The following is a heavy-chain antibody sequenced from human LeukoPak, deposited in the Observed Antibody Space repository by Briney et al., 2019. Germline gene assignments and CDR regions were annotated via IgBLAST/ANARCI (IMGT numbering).Heavy chain of an antibody. J-gene: IGHJ3*02. V-gene: IGHV4-59*01. CDR3: ARATDPFYSSSGAI. CDR2: IYYSGSA. D-gene: IGHD6-13*01. Sequence: SETLSLTCTVSGGSISSYYWSWIRKPPGKGLEWIGYIYYSGSANYNPSLKSRVTISVDTSKNHFSLKLSSVTAADTAVYYCARATDPFYSSSGAIWGQGTMVTVSS. CDR1: GGSISSYY.